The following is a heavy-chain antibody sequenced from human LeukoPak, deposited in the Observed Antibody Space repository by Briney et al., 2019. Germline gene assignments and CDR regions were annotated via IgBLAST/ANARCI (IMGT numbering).Heavy chain of an antibody. Sequence: PGGSLRLSCAASGFTFSSYSMNWVRQAPGKGLEWVSSISSSSSYIYYADSVKGRFTISRDNAKNSLYLQMNSLRAEDTAVYYCASTPGYSSGWYYFDYWGQGTLATVSS. V-gene: IGHV3-21*01. CDR3: ASTPGYSSGWYYFDY. CDR2: ISSSSSYI. D-gene: IGHD6-19*01. CDR1: GFTFSSYS. J-gene: IGHJ4*02.